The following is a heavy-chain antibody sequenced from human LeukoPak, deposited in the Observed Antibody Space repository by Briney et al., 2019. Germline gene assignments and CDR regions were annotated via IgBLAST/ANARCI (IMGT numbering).Heavy chain of an antibody. J-gene: IGHJ6*02. Sequence: GGSLRLSCAAFEFTFNTYAVSWVRQAPGKGLEWVSAISGDGGITYYADSVRGRFTISRDNSKSTLYLQMNSLRAEDTAVYYCAKSSGPGGYYYYGMDVWGQGTTVTVSS. D-gene: IGHD3-22*01. CDR2: ISGDGGIT. CDR1: EFTFNTYA. V-gene: IGHV3-23*01. CDR3: AKSSGPGGYYYYGMDV.